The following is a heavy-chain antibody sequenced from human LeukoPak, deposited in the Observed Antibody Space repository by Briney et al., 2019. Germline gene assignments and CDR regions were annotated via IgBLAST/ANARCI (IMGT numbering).Heavy chain of an antibody. CDR1: GYTFTMYY. CDR3: ARVAPHYCSGGSCYSGWFDP. Sequence: ASVKVSCKASGYTFTMYYIHWVRQAPGQGLEWMGWINPNSGGTNYAQKFQGRVTMTRDTSISTAYMELSRLRSDDTAVYYCARVAPHYCSGGSCYSGWFDPWGQGTLVTVSS. V-gene: IGHV1-2*02. J-gene: IGHJ5*02. CDR2: INPNSGGT. D-gene: IGHD2-15*01.